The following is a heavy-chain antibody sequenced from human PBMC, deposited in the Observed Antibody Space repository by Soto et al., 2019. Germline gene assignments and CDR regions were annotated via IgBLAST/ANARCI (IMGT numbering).Heavy chain of an antibody. J-gene: IGHJ4*02. V-gene: IGHV3-30-3*01. CDR1: GFTFSSYA. D-gene: IGHD3-22*01. CDR2: ISYDGSNK. CDR3: ARDEGYYDSSGYPDY. Sequence: GGSLRLSCAASGFTFSSYAMHWVRQAPGKGLEWVAVISYDGSNKYYADSVKGRFTISRDNSKNTLYLQMNSLRAEDTAVYYCARDEGYYDSSGYPDYWGQGTLVTVSS.